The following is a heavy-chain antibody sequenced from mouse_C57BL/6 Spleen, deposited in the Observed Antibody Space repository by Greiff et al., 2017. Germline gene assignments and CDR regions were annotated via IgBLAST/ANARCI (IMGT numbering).Heavy chain of an antibody. CDR2: IDPEGGDT. CDR3: TRGPWYCDD. CDR1: GYAFSSYW. V-gene: IGHV1-82*01. J-gene: IGHJ2*01. Sequence: VQLVESGPELVKPGASVKISCKASGYAFSSYWMNWVKQRPGQGLEWIGRIDPEGGDTNYNGKFKGKDTLTADKSSSTAYMQLRSLTYADSAVYFCTRGPWYCDDWGQGTTLTVSS.